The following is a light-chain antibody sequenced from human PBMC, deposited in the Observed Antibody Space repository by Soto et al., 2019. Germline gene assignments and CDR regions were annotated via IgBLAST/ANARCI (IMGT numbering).Light chain of an antibody. J-gene: IGKJ4*01. Sequence: EIVMTQSPATLSVSPGERATLSCRASQSVSSDLAWYQQKPGQAPRLLIYDASTRPTGIPGRFSGSGSETAFNLTISSLQSEDFAIYYCQQFHRAPLTFGGGTKVE. CDR1: QSVSSD. V-gene: IGKV3-15*01. CDR3: QQFHRAPLT. CDR2: DAS.